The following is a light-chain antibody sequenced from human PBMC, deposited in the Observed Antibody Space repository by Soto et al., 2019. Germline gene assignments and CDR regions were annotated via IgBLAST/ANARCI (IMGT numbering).Light chain of an antibody. V-gene: IGLV7-46*01. Sequence: QAVVTQEPSLTVSPGGTVTLTCGSSTGAVTSGHYPYWFQQKPGQAPRTLISDTSNKHSWTPARFSGSLLGGKAALTLSGAQPEDEAEYYCLLSYSDALDVFGTGTKVTVL. CDR1: TGAVTSGHY. CDR2: DTS. CDR3: LLSYSDALDV. J-gene: IGLJ1*01.